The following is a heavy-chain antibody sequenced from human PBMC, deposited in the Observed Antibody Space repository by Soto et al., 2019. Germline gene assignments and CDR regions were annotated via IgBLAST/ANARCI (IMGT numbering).Heavy chain of an antibody. V-gene: IGHV4-34*01. CDR3: ARGLSYCTNGVCLYFYYYYYMDV. CDR1: GGSFSGYY. J-gene: IGHJ6*03. Sequence: QVQLQQWGAGLLKPSETLSLTCAVYGGSFSGYYWSWIRQPPGKGLEWIGEINHSGSTNYNPSLKRRVTISVDTSKNQFSLKLSSVTAADTAVYYCARGLSYCTNGVCLYFYYYYYMDVWGKGTTVTVSS. CDR2: INHSGST. D-gene: IGHD2-8*01.